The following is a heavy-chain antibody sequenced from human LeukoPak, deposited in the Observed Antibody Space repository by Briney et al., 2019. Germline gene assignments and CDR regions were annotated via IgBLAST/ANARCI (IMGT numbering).Heavy chain of an antibody. V-gene: IGHV3-23*01. CDR1: GFTFSSYA. CDR2: TGSTGGSS. CDR3: AKEYGSGSYSGDFDY. Sequence: GGSLRLSCAASGFTFSSYAMNWVRQAPGKGLEWVSGTGSTGGSSYYADSVKGRFTFSRDNSKNTLYLQMNSLRAEDTAVYYCAKEYGSGSYSGDFDYWGQGTLVTVSS. J-gene: IGHJ4*02. D-gene: IGHD3-10*01.